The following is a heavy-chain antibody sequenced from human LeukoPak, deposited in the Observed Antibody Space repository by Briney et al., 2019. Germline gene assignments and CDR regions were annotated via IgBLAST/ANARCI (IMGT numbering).Heavy chain of an antibody. CDR1: GYTFTSYD. CDR2: ISAYNGNT. V-gene: IGHV1-18*01. D-gene: IGHD3-10*01. J-gene: IGHJ6*02. CDR3: AREWRWFGVWYYYGMDV. Sequence: ASVKVSCKASGYTFTSYDINWVRQATGQGLEWMGWISAYNGNTNYAQKLQGRVTMTTDTSTSTAYMELRSLRSDDTAVYYCAREWRWFGVWYYYGMDVWGQGTTVTVSS.